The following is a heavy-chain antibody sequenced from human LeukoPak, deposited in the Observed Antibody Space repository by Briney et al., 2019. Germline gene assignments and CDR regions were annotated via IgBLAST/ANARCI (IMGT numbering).Heavy chain of an antibody. CDR3: ANPLGYSHGWYGY. D-gene: IGHD6-19*01. CDR2: ISGSGDIT. J-gene: IGHJ4*02. Sequence: PGGSLRLSCAASGFTFSSYAMSWVRQAPGKGLEWVSVISGSGDITYYADSVKGRFTISRDNSKNTLYLQMNSLRAEDTAVYYCANPLGYSHGWYGYWGQGTLVTVSS. V-gene: IGHV3-23*01. CDR1: GFTFSSYA.